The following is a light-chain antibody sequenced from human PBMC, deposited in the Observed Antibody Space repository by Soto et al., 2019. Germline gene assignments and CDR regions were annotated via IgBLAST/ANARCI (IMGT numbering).Light chain of an antibody. CDR3: QQYNNWPLT. Sequence: EIVMTQSPATRSVSPGERATLSCRASQSVSDNLAWYQQKPGQAPRLLIYGASTRATGIPARFSGSGSGTEFTLTISSLQSEDFAVYYCQQYNNWPLTFGGGTKVDIK. J-gene: IGKJ4*01. V-gene: IGKV3D-15*01. CDR2: GAS. CDR1: QSVSDN.